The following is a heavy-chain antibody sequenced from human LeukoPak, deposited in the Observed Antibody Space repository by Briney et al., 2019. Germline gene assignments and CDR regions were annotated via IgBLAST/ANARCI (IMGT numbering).Heavy chain of an antibody. Sequence: PGGSLRLSCAASGFTFSSYGMSWVRQAPGKGLEWVSAISGSGGSTYYADSVKGRFTISRDNSKNTLYLQMNSLRAEDTAVYYCAKVRAPDSSGWYVPYWGQGTLVTVSS. CDR2: ISGSGGST. CDR3: AKVRAPDSSGWYVPY. V-gene: IGHV3-23*01. D-gene: IGHD6-19*01. J-gene: IGHJ4*02. CDR1: GFTFSSYG.